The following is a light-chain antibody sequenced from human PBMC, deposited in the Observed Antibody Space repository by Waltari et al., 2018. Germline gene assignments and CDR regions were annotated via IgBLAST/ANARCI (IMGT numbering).Light chain of an antibody. CDR1: RSDVGNYNL. CDR3: CSYAGSYTWV. CDR2: DDN. V-gene: IGLV2-23*01. J-gene: IGLJ3*02. Sequence: QSALTQPASVSGSPGQSIAISCTGTRSDVGNYNLVSWYQQYPGKAPKVMIYDDNRRPSGVSDRFSGSKSGNTASLTISGVQAEDEADYYCCSYAGSYTWVFGGRTKLTVL.